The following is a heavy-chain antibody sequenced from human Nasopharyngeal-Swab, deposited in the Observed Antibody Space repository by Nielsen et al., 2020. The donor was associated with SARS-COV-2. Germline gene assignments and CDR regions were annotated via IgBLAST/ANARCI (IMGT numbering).Heavy chain of an antibody. Sequence: GGSLRLSCAASGFTFSSYAMHWVRQAPGKGLEYVSAISSNGGSTYYANSVKGRFTISRDNSKNTLYLQMGSLRAEDMAVYYCARVDYWNYAGAFDIWGQGTMVTVSS. V-gene: IGHV3-64*01. J-gene: IGHJ3*02. CDR3: ARVDYWNYAGAFDI. CDR2: ISSNGGST. D-gene: IGHD1-7*01. CDR1: GFTFSSYA.